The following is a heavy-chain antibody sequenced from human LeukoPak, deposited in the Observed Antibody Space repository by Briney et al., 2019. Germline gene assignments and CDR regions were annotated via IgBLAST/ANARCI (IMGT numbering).Heavy chain of an antibody. CDR1: GYTFTSYG. V-gene: IGHV1-18*01. CDR3: ARFWELGERHPPYRFDY. J-gene: IGHJ4*02. CDR2: ISAYNGNT. D-gene: IGHD1-1*01. Sequence: ASVKVSCKASGYTFTSYGISWVRQAPGQGLEWMGWISAYNGNTNYAQKLQGRVTMTTDTSTSTAYMELRSLRSDDTAVYYCARFWELGERHPPYRFDYWGQGTLVTVSS.